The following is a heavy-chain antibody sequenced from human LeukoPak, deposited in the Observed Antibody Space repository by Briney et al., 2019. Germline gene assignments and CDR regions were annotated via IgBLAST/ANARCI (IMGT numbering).Heavy chain of an antibody. J-gene: IGHJ6*02. CDR1: GGSISSYY. CDR3: ARTNWGSGYYYGMDV. Sequence: PSETLSLTCTVSGGSISSYYWSWIRQPPRKGLEWIGYIYYSGSTNYNPSLKSRVTISVDTSKNQFSLKLSSVTAADTAVYYCARTNWGSGYYYGMDVWGQGTTVTVSS. D-gene: IGHD7-27*01. V-gene: IGHV4-59*08. CDR2: IYYSGST.